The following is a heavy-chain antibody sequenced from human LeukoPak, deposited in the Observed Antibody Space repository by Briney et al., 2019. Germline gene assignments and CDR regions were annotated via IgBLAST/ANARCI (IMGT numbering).Heavy chain of an antibody. D-gene: IGHD1-26*01. V-gene: IGHV1-8*01. CDR2: MKPNSGNT. J-gene: IGHJ6*02. CDR3: PRGGPWEPYYYGMDV. CDR1: GYTFTSYD. Sequence: ASVKVSCKASGYTFTSYDINLVRQATGQRLEWMGWMKPNSGNTGYAQKFQGRVTMTRNTSISTAYLALSSLRSDDTAVYYCPRGGPWEPYYYGMDVWGQGPTVTVSS.